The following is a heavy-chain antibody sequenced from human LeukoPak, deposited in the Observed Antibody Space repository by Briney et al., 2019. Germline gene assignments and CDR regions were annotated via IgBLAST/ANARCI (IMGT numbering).Heavy chain of an antibody. Sequence: GGSLRLSCAASGFTFSSFAMSWVRQAPGKGLEWVSAISGSGGSTYYADSVKGRFTISRDNSKNTLYLQMNSLRAEDTAVYYCAKGYYYDSSGYSDFDYWGQGTLVTVSS. CDR3: AKGYYYDSSGYSDFDY. CDR2: ISGSGGST. J-gene: IGHJ4*02. D-gene: IGHD3-22*01. CDR1: GFTFSSFA. V-gene: IGHV3-23*01.